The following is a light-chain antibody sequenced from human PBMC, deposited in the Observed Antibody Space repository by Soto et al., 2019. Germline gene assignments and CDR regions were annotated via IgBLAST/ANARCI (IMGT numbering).Light chain of an antibody. Sequence: QSALTQPPSASGSPGQSVTISCTGTSSDVGSYNYVSWYQQHPGKAPKLMIYEVSKRPSGVPDRFSGSKSGNTASLTVSGLRAEDEADYYCISYAGSNNPYVFGTGTNLTVL. CDR3: ISYAGSNNPYV. CDR2: EVS. J-gene: IGLJ1*01. CDR1: SSDVGSYNY. V-gene: IGLV2-8*01.